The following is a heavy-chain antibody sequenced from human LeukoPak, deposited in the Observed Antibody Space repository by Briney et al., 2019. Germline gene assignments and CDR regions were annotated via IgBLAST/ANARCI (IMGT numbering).Heavy chain of an antibody. CDR1: GFTFSSYG. J-gene: IGHJ6*02. CDR2: ISSSGSTI. V-gene: IGHV3-48*04. D-gene: IGHD2-21*02. CDR3: ARWFPAYCGGDCYLGNYYYGMDV. Sequence: GGSLRLSCAASGFTFSSYGMHWIRQAPGKGLEWVSYISSSGSTIYYADSVKGRFTISRDNAKNSLYLQMNSLRAEDTAVYYCARWFPAYCGGDCYLGNYYYGMDVWGQGTTVTVSS.